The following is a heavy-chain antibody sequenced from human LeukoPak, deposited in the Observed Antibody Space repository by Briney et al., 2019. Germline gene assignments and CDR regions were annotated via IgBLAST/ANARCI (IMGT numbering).Heavy chain of an antibody. CDR2: IIPIFGTA. D-gene: IGHD6-19*01. CDR3: ARSRGGIAVAPGYYYYGMDV. J-gene: IGHJ6*02. CDR1: GGTFSSYA. Sequence: EASVNVSCTASGGTFSSYAISWVRQAPGQGLEWMGGIIPIFGTANYAQKFQGRVTITADESTSTAYMELSSLRSEDTAVYYCARSRGGIAVAPGYYYYGMDVWGQGTTVTVSS. V-gene: IGHV1-69*13.